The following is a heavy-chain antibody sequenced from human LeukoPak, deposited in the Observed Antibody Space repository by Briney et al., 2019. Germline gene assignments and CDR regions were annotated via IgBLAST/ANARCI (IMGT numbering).Heavy chain of an antibody. CDR3: ARIPFVVVPAARRRGGWFDP. Sequence: PSETLSLTCTVSGGSITTYYWTWIRQPPGKGLEWIGYINYRGSTNYNPSLKSRVTISVDTSKNQFSLKLSSVTAADTAVYYCARIPFVVVPAARRRGGWFDPWGQGTLVTVSS. D-gene: IGHD2-2*01. CDR2: INYRGST. CDR1: GGSITTYY. V-gene: IGHV4-59*12. J-gene: IGHJ5*02.